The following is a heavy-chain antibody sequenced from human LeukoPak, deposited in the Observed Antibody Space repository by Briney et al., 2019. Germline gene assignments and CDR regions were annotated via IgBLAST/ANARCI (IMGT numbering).Heavy chain of an antibody. CDR1: GVSISAYC. J-gene: IGHJ3*02. Sequence: PSETLSLTCTVSGVSISAYCWTWIRQPAGKGLEWIGRIYTSGITNYNPSLESRLTMSLDTSKNQISLRLSSVTAADTAVYYCVGSGSYYEDAFDIWGQGTMVTVSS. V-gene: IGHV4-4*07. CDR3: VGSGSYYEDAFDI. D-gene: IGHD1-26*01. CDR2: IYTSGIT.